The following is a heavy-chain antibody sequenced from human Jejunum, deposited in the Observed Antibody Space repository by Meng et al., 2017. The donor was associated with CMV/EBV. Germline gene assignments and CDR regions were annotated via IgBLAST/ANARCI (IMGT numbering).Heavy chain of an antibody. CDR2: IYYSRKI. J-gene: IGHJ4*02. Sequence: VPGDSVSIGSSYWSWIRQPPGKGLEWIGYIYYSRKINYNPSLRSRVTISVDTSKNQFSLKLSSVTAADTAVYFCARYYSGWYFDYWGQGTLVTVSS. CDR3: ARYYSGWYFDY. V-gene: IGHV4-61*01. CDR1: GDSVSIGSSY. D-gene: IGHD5-12*01.